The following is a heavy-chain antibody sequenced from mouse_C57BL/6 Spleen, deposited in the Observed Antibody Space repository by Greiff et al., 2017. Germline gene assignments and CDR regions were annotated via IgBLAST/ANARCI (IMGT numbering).Heavy chain of an antibody. V-gene: IGHV1-19*01. D-gene: IGHD1-1*01. CDR2: INPYNGGT. CDR1: GYTFTDYY. CDR3: ARNYGSSYQADY. Sequence: VQLKESGPVLVKPGASVKMSCKASGYTFTDYYMNWVKQSHGKSLEWIGVINPYNGGTSYNQKVKGKATLTVDKSSITAYMELNSLTSEDSAVYYCARNYGSSYQADYWGQGTTLTVSS. J-gene: IGHJ2*01.